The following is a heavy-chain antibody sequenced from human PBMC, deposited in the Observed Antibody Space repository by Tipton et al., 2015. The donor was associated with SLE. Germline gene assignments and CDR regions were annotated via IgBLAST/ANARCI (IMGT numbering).Heavy chain of an antibody. V-gene: IGHV3-7*01. CDR2: IKQDGSEK. J-gene: IGHJ6*03. CDR1: GFTFSSYW. CDR3: ARGYCSSTSCFYYFYMDV. D-gene: IGHD2-2*01. Sequence: SLRLSCAASGFTFSSYWMSWVRQAPGKGLEWVDNIKQDGSEKYYVDSVKGRFTISRDNAKNSLYLQMNSLRAEDTAVYYCARGYCSSTSCFYYFYMDVWGKGTTVTVSS.